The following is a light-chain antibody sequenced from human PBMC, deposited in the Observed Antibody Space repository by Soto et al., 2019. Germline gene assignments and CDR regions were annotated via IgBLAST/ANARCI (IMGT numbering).Light chain of an antibody. CDR3: QQYGSSSYP. V-gene: IGKV3-20*01. Sequence: EIGLTQSPGTLSLSPGERATLSCRASQSLSSSYIAWYQQKPGQAPRLLIYGASSRATGIPDRFSGSGSGTDFTLTISRLEPEDFAVYYCQQYGSSSYPFGQGTKLEIK. J-gene: IGKJ2*01. CDR1: QSLSSSY. CDR2: GAS.